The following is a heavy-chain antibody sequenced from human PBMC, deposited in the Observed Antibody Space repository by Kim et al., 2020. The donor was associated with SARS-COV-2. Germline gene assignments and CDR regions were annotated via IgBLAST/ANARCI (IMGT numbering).Heavy chain of an antibody. Sequence: GGSLRLSCTASGVSFTTYWMHWVRQVPGKGLEWVSLINNGGTTSNYADFVKGRFAISRDNPKATLYLRMTSLRGEDTGVYFCARGGVTGRLLDYWGQG. CDR1: GVSFTTYW. CDR3: ARGGVTGRLLDY. V-gene: IGHV3-74*01. D-gene: IGHD2-21*02. CDR2: INNGGTTS. J-gene: IGHJ4*02.